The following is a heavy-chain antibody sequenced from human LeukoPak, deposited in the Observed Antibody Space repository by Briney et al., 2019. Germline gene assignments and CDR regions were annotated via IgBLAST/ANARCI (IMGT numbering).Heavy chain of an antibody. D-gene: IGHD3-22*01. Sequence: SETLSLTCAVYGGSFSGYYWSWIRQPPGKGREWIGEINHSGSTNYNPSLTSGVTISVATSKTQSPLKLSSVPAAATAVYSCADSPAYYDSRGCWGQGTLVTVSS. J-gene: IGHJ4*02. CDR1: GGSFSGYY. CDR2: INHSGST. CDR3: ADSPAYYDSRGC. V-gene: IGHV4-34*01.